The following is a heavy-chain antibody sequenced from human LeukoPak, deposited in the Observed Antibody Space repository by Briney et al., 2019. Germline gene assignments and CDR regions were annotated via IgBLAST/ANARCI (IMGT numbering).Heavy chain of an antibody. V-gene: IGHV4-59*01. CDR1: GGSISSYY. CDR3: ARDYVSYYYYYMDV. D-gene: IGHD3-10*02. Sequence: SETLSLTCTVSGGSISSYYWSWIRQPPGKGLEWIGYIFHSGSTNYNPSLKSRVTISEDTSKNQFSLKLSSVTAADTAVYYCARDYVSYYYYYMDVWGKGTTVTVSS. J-gene: IGHJ6*03. CDR2: IFHSGST.